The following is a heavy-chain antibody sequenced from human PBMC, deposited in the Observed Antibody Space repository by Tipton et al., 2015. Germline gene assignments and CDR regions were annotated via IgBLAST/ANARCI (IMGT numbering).Heavy chain of an antibody. D-gene: IGHD3-9*01. Sequence: TLSLTCSVSGGSINKYYLTWIRQPPGKGLEWIGSISHSGNTYYNPSLKSRVTMSRDTSKNQFSLKLTSVTAADTAVYYCACQDYDSLTRDYQTVDYWGQGTLVTVSS. CDR3: ACQDYDSLTRDYQTVDY. CDR1: GGSINKYY. V-gene: IGHV4-59*04. J-gene: IGHJ4*02. CDR2: ISHSGNT.